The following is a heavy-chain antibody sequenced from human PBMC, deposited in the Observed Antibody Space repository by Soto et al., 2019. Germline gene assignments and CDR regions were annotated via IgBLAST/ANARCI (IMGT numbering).Heavy chain of an antibody. Sequence: QVQLVESGGGLVKPGGALRLSCAASGFTFSDCYMNWVRQAPGKGLEWVSYISSSGSTIYYADSVKGRFTISRDNAKNSLYLQMNSLRAEDTAVYFCARGSSTGGGVHFQHWGQGILVTVSS. CDR2: ISSSGSTI. CDR3: ARGSSTGGGVHFQH. J-gene: IGHJ1*01. CDR1: GFTFSDCY. V-gene: IGHV3-11*01. D-gene: IGHD6-19*01.